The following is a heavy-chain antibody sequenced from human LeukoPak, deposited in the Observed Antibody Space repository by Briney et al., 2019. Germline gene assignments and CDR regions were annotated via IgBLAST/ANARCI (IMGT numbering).Heavy chain of an antibody. V-gene: IGHV1-18*01. Sequence: ASVKVSRKASGYTFTSYGISWVRQAPGQGLEWMGWISAYNGNTNYAQKLQGRVTMTTDTSTSTAYMELRSLRSDDTAVYYCARDSYDSSGYYFNLYYFDYWGQGTLVTVSS. J-gene: IGHJ4*02. CDR3: ARDSYDSSGYYFNLYYFDY. D-gene: IGHD3-22*01. CDR1: GYTFTSYG. CDR2: ISAYNGNT.